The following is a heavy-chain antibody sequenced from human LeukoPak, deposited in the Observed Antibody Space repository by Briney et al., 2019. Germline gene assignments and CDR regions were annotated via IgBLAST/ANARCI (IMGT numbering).Heavy chain of an antibody. D-gene: IGHD3-16*01. CDR3: ARGRGTYDY. Sequence: SETLSLTCTVSGGSISSYYWSWIRQPPGKGLEWIGYISYSGSTSYNPSLKSRVTISVDASKNQFSLKLSSVTAADTAVYYCARGRGTYDYWGQGTLVTVSS. V-gene: IGHV4-59*01. CDR2: ISYSGST. J-gene: IGHJ4*02. CDR1: GGSISSYY.